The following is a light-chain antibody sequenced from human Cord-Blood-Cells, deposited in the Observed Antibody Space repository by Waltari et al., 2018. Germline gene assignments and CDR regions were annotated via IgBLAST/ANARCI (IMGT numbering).Light chain of an antibody. CDR1: SSDVGGYND. Sequence: QSALTQPRSVAGSPGQSVTISCTGTSSDVGGYNDVSWYHQHPGKAPKLMIYDVNNRPSGVPDRFSGSKSGNTASLTISGLQAEDEADYYCCSYAGSYTVVFGGGTKLTVL. CDR2: DVN. V-gene: IGLV2-11*01. CDR3: CSYAGSYTVV. J-gene: IGLJ2*01.